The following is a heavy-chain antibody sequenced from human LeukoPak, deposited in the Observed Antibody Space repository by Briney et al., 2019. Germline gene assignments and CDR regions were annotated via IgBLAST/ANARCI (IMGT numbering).Heavy chain of an antibody. V-gene: IGHV3-48*03. CDR1: GFTFSNYE. D-gene: IGHD3-10*01. CDR3: ARDPGGYMDV. J-gene: IGHJ6*03. Sequence: GGSLRLSCAASGFTFSNYEMNWVRQAPGKGLEWVSYISSSGSTIFYADSVKGRFTISRDNAKNSLYLQMNSLRAEDTTVYYCARDPGGYMDVWGKGTTVTISS. CDR2: ISSSGSTI.